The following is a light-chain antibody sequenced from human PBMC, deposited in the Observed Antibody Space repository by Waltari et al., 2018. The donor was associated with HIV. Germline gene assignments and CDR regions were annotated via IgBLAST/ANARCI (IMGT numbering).Light chain of an antibody. Sequence: SYELAQPPSVSVSPGQTARLTCSGDALPRQFVCWYQQKQGQAPIVVIYKDSERPSGIPERFSGFISGTTATLTISAVQAEYEADYYCQSADITGTLGVFGGGTRLTV. J-gene: IGLJ2*01. CDR3: QSADITGTLGV. CDR1: ALPRQF. CDR2: KDS. V-gene: IGLV3-25*03.